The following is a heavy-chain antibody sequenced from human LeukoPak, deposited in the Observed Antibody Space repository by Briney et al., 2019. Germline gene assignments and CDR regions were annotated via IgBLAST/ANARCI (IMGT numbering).Heavy chain of an antibody. D-gene: IGHD2-8*01. CDR2: ISSSSSYI. CDR3: ARDLVMLMVYAIGGGFDY. CDR1: GFTFSTYS. J-gene: IGHJ4*02. Sequence: GGSLRLSCVASGFTFSTYSMNWVRQAPGKGLEWVSSISSSSSYIYYADSVKGRFTISRDNAKNSLYLQMNSLRAEDTAVYYCARDLVMLMVYAIGGGFDYWGQGTLVTVSS. V-gene: IGHV3-21*01.